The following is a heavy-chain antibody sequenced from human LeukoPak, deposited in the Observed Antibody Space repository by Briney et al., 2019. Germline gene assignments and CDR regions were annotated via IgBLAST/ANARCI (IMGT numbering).Heavy chain of an antibody. CDR3: ARDMTPGAAAAGIADY. D-gene: IGHD6-13*01. CDR1: GGTFSSYA. J-gene: IGHJ4*02. Sequence: ASVKVSCKASGGTFSSYAISWVRQAPGQGLEWMGGIIPIFGTANYAQKLQGRVTMTTDTSTSTAYMELRSLRSDDTAVYYCARDMTPGAAAAGIADYWGQGTLVTVSS. V-gene: IGHV1-69*05. CDR2: IIPIFGTA.